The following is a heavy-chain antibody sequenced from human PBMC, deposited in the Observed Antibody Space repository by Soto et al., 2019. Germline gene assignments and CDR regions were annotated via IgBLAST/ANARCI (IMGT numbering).Heavy chain of an antibody. V-gene: IGHV3-30-3*01. Sequence: GGSLRLSCAASGFTFSSYAMHWVRQAPGKGLEWVAVISYDGSNKYYADSVKGRFTISRDNSKNTLYLQMNSLRAEDTAVYYCARDWEDVAAIDYWGQGTLVTVSS. D-gene: IGHD2-15*01. CDR1: GFTFSSYA. J-gene: IGHJ4*02. CDR2: ISYDGSNK. CDR3: ARDWEDVAAIDY.